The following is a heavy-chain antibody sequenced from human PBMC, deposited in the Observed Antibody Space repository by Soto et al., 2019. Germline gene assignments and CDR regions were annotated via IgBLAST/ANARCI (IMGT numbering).Heavy chain of an antibody. D-gene: IGHD2-21*01. V-gene: IGHV3-23*01. CDR1: GFTFSSYA. CDR3: AKPYCGGHRCYYYYYMDV. Sequence: GGSLRLSCAASGFTFSSYAMSWVRQAPGKGLEWVSAISGSGGSTYYADSVKGRFTISRDNSKNTLYLQMNSLRAEDTAVYYCAKPYCGGHRCYYYYYMDVWGKGTTVTVSS. J-gene: IGHJ6*03. CDR2: ISGSGGST.